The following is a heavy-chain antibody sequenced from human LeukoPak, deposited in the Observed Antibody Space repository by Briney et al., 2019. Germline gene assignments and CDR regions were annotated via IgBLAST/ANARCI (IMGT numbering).Heavy chain of an antibody. CDR1: GFTFKSYA. CDR2: ISGSGGSA. J-gene: IGHJ4*02. D-gene: IGHD2-8*02. V-gene: IGHV3-23*01. Sequence: PGGSLRLSCAASGFTFKSYAMNWVRQAPGKGLEWVSTISGSGGSAYYADSVKGRFTISRDNSKNTLSLQMNSLRAEDTAVYYCAKEYYVLLVYALGGSFDYWGRGTLVTVSS. CDR3: AKEYYVLLVYALGGSFDY.